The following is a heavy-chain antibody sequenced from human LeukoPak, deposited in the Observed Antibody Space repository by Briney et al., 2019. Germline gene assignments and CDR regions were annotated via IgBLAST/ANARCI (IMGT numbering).Heavy chain of an antibody. CDR2: ISYDGSNK. D-gene: IGHD6-13*01. J-gene: IGHJ4*02. CDR3: AKGAVGSWYGSTFDY. CDR1: GFTFSSYG. Sequence: GGSLRLSCAASGFTFSSYGMHWVRQAPGKGLEWVAVISYDGSNKYYADSVKGRFTISRDNSKNTLYLQMNSLRAEDTAVYYCAKGAVGSWYGSTFDYWGQGTLVTVSS. V-gene: IGHV3-30*18.